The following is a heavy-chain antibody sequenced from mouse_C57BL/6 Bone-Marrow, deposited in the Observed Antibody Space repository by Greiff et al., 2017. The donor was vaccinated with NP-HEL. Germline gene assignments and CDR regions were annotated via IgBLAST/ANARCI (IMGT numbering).Heavy chain of an antibody. Sequence: QSSQTLSLTCSFSGFSLSTSGMGVSWIRQPSGKGLEWLAHIYWDDDKRYNPSLKSRLTISKDTSRNQVFLKITSVDTADTATYYCARNYYGSSWAMDYWGQGTSVTVSS. CDR1: GFSLSTSGMG. D-gene: IGHD1-1*01. CDR2: IYWDDDK. CDR3: ARNYYGSSWAMDY. V-gene: IGHV8-12*01. J-gene: IGHJ4*01.